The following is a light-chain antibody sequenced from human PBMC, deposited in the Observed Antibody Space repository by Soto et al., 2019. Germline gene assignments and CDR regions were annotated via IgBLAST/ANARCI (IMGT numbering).Light chain of an antibody. Sequence: DIQMTQSPSTLSASVGDRVTITCRASQSISDWLAWYQQKPGKAPKFLIYKASNLESGVPSRFSGSESGTEFTLAISSVQPDDFATYYCQYYDSYSWTFGQGTKVKIK. CDR1: QSISDW. CDR2: KAS. J-gene: IGKJ1*01. V-gene: IGKV1-5*03. CDR3: QYYDSYSWT.